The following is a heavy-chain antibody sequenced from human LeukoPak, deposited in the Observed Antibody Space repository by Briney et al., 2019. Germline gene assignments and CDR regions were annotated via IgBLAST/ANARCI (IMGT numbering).Heavy chain of an antibody. CDR1: GYTFTSYD. V-gene: IGHV1-8*03. J-gene: IGHJ5*02. D-gene: IGHD2-2*01. CDR3: ARKLGYCSSTSCYYWFDP. Sequence: ASVKVSCKXSGYTFTSYDINWVRQATGQGLEWMGWMNPNSGNTGYAQKFQGRVTITRNTSISTAYMELSSLRSEDTAVYYCARKLGYCSSTSCYYWFDPWGQGTLVTVSS. CDR2: MNPNSGNT.